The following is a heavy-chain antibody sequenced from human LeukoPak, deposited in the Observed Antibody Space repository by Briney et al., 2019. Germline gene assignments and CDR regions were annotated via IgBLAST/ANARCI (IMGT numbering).Heavy chain of an antibody. D-gene: IGHD1-7*01. J-gene: IGHJ4*02. CDR3: ARGSRELYYFDY. Sequence: SETLSLTCSVSGGSMNSYYWSWIRQSPGKGLEWIGYIYYSGSTNYNPSLKSRVTISVDTSKNQFSLKLSSVTAADTAVYYCARGSRELYYFDYWGQGTLVTVSS. CDR2: IYYSGST. CDR1: GGSMNSYY. V-gene: IGHV4-59*08.